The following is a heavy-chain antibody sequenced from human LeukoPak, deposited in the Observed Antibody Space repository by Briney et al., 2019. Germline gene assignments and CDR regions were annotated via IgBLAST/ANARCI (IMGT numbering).Heavy chain of an antibody. Sequence: GGSLRLSCAASGFTFGSYAMNWVRQTPGKGLEWVSAISGSGGSTYYADSVKGRFTISRDNSKNTLYLQMNSLRAKDTAVYYCAKDRNYDILTGYPIFDYWGQGTLVTVSS. CDR1: GFTFGSYA. D-gene: IGHD3-9*01. V-gene: IGHV3-23*01. CDR3: AKDRNYDILTGYPIFDY. CDR2: ISGSGGST. J-gene: IGHJ4*02.